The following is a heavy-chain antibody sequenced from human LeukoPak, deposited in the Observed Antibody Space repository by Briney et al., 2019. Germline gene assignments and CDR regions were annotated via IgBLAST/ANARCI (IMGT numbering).Heavy chain of an antibody. V-gene: IGHV3-30*18. Sequence: PGGSLRLSCAASGFTFSNAWISWVRQAPGKGLEWVAVISYDGSNKYYADSVKGRFTISRDNSKNTLYLQMNSLRAEDTAVYYCAKDGGGSFTDYWGQGTLVTVSS. CDR1: GFTFSNAW. J-gene: IGHJ4*02. CDR2: ISYDGSNK. D-gene: IGHD1-26*01. CDR3: AKDGGGSFTDY.